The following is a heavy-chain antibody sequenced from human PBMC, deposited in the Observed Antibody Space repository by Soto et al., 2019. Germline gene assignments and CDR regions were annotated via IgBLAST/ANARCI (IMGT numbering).Heavy chain of an antibody. D-gene: IGHD6-13*01. J-gene: IGHJ4*02. CDR3: ASWRVIAAAAER. CDR1: GGTFSSYA. Sequence: SVVVSCKXSGGTFSSYAISWVRQAPGQGLEWMGGIIPIFGTANYAQKFQGRVTITADESTSTAYMELSSLRSEDTAVYYCASWRVIAAAAERWGQGTLVTVSS. CDR2: IIPIFGTA. V-gene: IGHV1-69*13.